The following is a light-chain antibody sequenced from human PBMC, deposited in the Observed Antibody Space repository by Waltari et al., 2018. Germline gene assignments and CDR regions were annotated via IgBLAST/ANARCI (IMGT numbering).Light chain of an antibody. CDR1: QSVNAW. V-gene: IGKV1-5*03. J-gene: IGKJ1*01. Sequence: DIQMTQSPSTLSASVGDRVTITCRASQSVNAWLAWYQQKPGKAPKLLCYTASNLERGVPSRFSGSASGTEFTLAISSLQPEDFATYYCQQYSSYPWTFGQGT. CDR2: TAS. CDR3: QQYSSYPWT.